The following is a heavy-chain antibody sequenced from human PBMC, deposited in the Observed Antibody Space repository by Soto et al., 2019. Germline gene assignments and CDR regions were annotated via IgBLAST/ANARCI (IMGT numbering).Heavy chain of an antibody. CDR1: GGPFSGFY. Sequence: QVQLQQWGAGLLKPSETLSLTCAVYGGPFSGFYWSWIRQPPGKGLEWIGEINDSGSTNYNPSLKSRVTLSVDTSKNQFYLKLSSMTAADTAVYYCARFRRGPAALFDKDWGQGILVTVSS. CDR2: INDSGST. J-gene: IGHJ4*02. V-gene: IGHV4-34*02. CDR3: ARFRRGPAALFDKD. D-gene: IGHD2-2*01.